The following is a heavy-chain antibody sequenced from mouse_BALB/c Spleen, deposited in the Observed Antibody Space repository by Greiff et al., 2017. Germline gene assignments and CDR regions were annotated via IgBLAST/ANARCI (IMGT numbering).Heavy chain of an antibody. D-gene: IGHD2-1*01. Sequence: EVKLVESGGGLVQPGGSLKLSCAASGFTFSSYTMSWVRQTPEKRLEWVAYISNGGGSTYYPDTVKGRFTISRDNAKNTLYLQMSSLKSEDTAMYYCAREGDGNFFYAMDYWGQGTSVTVSS. CDR2: ISNGGGST. J-gene: IGHJ4*01. V-gene: IGHV5-12-2*01. CDR3: AREGDGNFFYAMDY. CDR1: GFTFSSYT.